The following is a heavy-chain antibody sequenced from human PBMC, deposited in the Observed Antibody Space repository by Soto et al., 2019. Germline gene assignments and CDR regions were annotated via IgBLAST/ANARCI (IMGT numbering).Heavy chain of an antibody. Sequence: PGXSQRLACAASGFTFSSYWMSWVRQAPEKGLEWIGLIKNKAAGGTALYATSMKGRFTISRDDSKNTLYLQINNLKTEDTGVYYYGMDAWGQGTTVTVSS. CDR3: GMDA. CDR2: IKNKAAGGTA. J-gene: IGHJ6*02. CDR1: GFTFSSYW. V-gene: IGHV3-15*06.